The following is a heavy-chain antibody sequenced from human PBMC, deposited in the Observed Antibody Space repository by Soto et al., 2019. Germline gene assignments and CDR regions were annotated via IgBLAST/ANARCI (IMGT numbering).Heavy chain of an antibody. J-gene: IGHJ6*02. Sequence: GGSLRLSCAASGFTFSSYAMSWVRQAPGKGLGWVSAISGSGGSTYYADSVNGRFTISRDNSKNTLYLQMNSLRAEDTAVYYCAKDAYCGGDCYLYYYYYGMDVWGQGTTVTVSS. CDR1: GFTFSSYA. CDR2: ISGSGGST. V-gene: IGHV3-23*01. CDR3: AKDAYCGGDCYLYYYYYGMDV. D-gene: IGHD2-21*02.